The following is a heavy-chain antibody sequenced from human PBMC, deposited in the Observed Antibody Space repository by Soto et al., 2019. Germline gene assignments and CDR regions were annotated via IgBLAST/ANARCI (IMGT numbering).Heavy chain of an antibody. CDR3: AGGTGIGFDY. J-gene: IGHJ4*02. CDR2: FIPIFHTP. Sequence: QVHLVQSGPEVNKPGSSVNVSCKASGGTFNSYAISWVRQAPGQGLEWMGGFIPIFHTPFYAQKFQDRLTIPAADSTTTADMELTSLTSEDTAIYYCAGGTGIGFDYWGQGTVVTVSS. CDR1: GGTFNSYA. V-gene: IGHV1-69*01.